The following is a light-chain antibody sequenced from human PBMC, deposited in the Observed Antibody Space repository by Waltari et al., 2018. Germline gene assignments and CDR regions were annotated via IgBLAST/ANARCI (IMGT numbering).Light chain of an antibody. CDR1: SSDVGKYNL. V-gene: IGLV2-23*01. CDR2: EGS. J-gene: IGLJ2*01. Sequence: QSALTQPASVSGSPGQSITISCTGTSSDVGKYNLVSWYQQHPGQAPKLMIYEGSQRPSGVSDRFSGSKSGHTASLTISGLQAEDEADYYCFSYAGRATGVFGGGTKLTVL. CDR3: FSYAGRATGV.